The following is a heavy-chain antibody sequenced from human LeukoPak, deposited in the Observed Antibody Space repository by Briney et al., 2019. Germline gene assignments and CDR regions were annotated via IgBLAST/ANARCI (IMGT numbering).Heavy chain of an antibody. CDR2: ISGSGGST. J-gene: IGHJ4*02. Sequence: GGSLRLSCAASGFTFSSYAMSWVRQAPGKGLEWVSAISGSGGSTYYADSVKGRFTISRDTSKNTLYLQMNSLRAEDTAVYYCAKEGGYSGYDLTYYFDYWGQGTLVNVSS. D-gene: IGHD5-12*01. CDR3: AKEGGYSGYDLTYYFDY. CDR1: GFTFSSYA. V-gene: IGHV3-23*01.